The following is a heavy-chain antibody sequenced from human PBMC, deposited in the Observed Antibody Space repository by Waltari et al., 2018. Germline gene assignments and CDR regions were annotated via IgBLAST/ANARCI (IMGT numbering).Heavy chain of an antibody. CDR1: GYTFTDYY. CDR3: ARGKEVVVLSLDH. D-gene: IGHD2-15*01. Sequence: QVQLVQSGAEVKKPGASVKVSCKASGYTFTDYYMHWVRQAPGQGLEWMGIINPDAGSTSYAQNFQGRVTMTRDTSTSTIYMELSSLRSEDTAVYYCARGKEVVVLSLDHWGQGTLVIVSS. CDR2: INPDAGST. V-gene: IGHV1-46*01. J-gene: IGHJ4*02.